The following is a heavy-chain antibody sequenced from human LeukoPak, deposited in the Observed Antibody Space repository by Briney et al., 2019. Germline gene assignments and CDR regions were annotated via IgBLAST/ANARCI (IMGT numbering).Heavy chain of an antibody. CDR2: ISSSGSTI. V-gene: IGHV3-48*03. Sequence: GGSLRLSCAASGFTFSSYEMNWVRQAPGKGLEWVSYISSSGSTIYYADSVKGRFTTSRDNANNSLYLQMNSLRAEDTAVYYCARDRQRWLQSPNDAFDIWGQGTMVTVSS. CDR1: GFTFSSYE. CDR3: ARDRQRWLQSPNDAFDI. D-gene: IGHD5-24*01. J-gene: IGHJ3*02.